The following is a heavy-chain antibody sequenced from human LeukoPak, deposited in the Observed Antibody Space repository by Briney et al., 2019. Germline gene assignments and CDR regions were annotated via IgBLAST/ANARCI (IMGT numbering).Heavy chain of an antibody. CDR1: GFTVSSNC. CDR3: ARDQLGFVDY. Sequence: GGSLRLSCAASGFTVSSNCMSWVRQAPGKGLEWVSVIYSGGSTYYADSVKGRFTISRDNSKNTLYLQMNSLRAEDTAVYYCARDQLGFVDYWGQGTLVTVSS. D-gene: IGHD3-3*01. CDR2: IYSGGST. J-gene: IGHJ4*02. V-gene: IGHV3-53*01.